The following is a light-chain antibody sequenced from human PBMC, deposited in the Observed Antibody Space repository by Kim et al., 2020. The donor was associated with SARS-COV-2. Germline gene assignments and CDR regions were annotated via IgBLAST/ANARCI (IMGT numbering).Light chain of an antibody. Sequence: TWSPGERATRSCRASQSLSSDLAWYQQKPGQAPRLLIYDASNRATGIPARFSGSGSGTDFTLTISSLEPDDFAVYYCQHRSDWWTFGQGTKVDIK. V-gene: IGKV3-11*01. CDR2: DAS. J-gene: IGKJ1*01. CDR1: QSLSSD. CDR3: QHRSDWWT.